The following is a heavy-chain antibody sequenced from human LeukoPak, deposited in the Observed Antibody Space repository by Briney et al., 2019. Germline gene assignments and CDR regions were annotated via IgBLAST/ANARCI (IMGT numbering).Heavy chain of an antibody. CDR1: GFTFDDYA. V-gene: IGHV3-49*04. CDR3: TRASYDYVWGSYRRYYFDY. J-gene: IGHJ4*02. Sequence: GGSLRLSCAASGFTFDDYAMSWVRQAPGKGLEWVGFIRSKAYGGTTEYAASVKGRFTISRDDSKSIAYLQMNSLKTEDTAVYYCTRASYDYVWGSYRRYYFDYWGQGTLVTVSS. CDR2: IRSKAYGGTT. D-gene: IGHD3-16*02.